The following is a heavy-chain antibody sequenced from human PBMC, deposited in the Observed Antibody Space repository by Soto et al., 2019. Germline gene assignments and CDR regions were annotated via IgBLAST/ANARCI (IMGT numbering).Heavy chain of an antibody. CDR2: IYSGGST. CDR3: AREPYDSSGYPVGYFDY. J-gene: IGHJ4*02. V-gene: IGHV3-53*01. CDR1: GFTVSSNY. Sequence: EVQLVESGGGLIQPGGSLRLSCVVSGFTVSSNYMSWVRQAPGKGLEWVSVIYSGGSTYYADSVKGRFTISRDHSKNTLFLQINSLRADDTAVYYCAREPYDSSGYPVGYFDYWGQGTLVTVSS. D-gene: IGHD3-22*01.